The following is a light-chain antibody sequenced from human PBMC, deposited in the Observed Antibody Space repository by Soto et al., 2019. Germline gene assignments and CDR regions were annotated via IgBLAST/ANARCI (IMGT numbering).Light chain of an antibody. J-gene: IGLJ3*02. V-gene: IGLV2-14*01. CDR3: SSFTSINTWV. CDR1: SSDVGGYNY. CDR2: EVS. Sequence: QSALTQPPSVSGSPGQSITISCTGTSSDVGGYNYVYWYQQHPGKAPKLIIYEVSNRPSGVSNRFSGSKSGNTASLTISGVQAEDEADYYCSSFTSINTWVFGGGTKLTVL.